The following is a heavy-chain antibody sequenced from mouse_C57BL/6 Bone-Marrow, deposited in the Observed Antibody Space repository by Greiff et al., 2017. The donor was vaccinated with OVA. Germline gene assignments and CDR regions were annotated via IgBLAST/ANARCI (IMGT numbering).Heavy chain of an antibody. CDR3: GRAGYSFWYCDV. Sequence: EVQRVESGPGLVKPSQSLSLTCSVTGYSITSGYYWNWIRQFPGNKLEWMGYISYDGSNNYNPSLKNRISITRDTSKNPLFLKLNSVTTEDTATYYCGRAGYSFWYCDVWGTGTTVTVSA. J-gene: IGHJ1*03. CDR2: ISYDGSN. D-gene: IGHD2-3*01. CDR1: GYSITSGYY. V-gene: IGHV3-6*01.